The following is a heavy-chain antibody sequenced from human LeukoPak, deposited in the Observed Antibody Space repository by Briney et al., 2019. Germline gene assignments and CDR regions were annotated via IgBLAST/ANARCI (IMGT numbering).Heavy chain of an antibody. D-gene: IGHD6-19*01. CDR2: INGGSSPI. J-gene: IGHJ4*02. CDR3: AKERSLEIAVAGTIFDY. V-gene: IGHV3-48*01. CDR1: GFSISRDS. Sequence: GGSLRLSCTASGFSISRDSMNWVRQAPGKGLEWVSYINGGSSPIYYADSVRGRFTISRDNAKNSLYLQMNSLRAEDTAVYYCAKERSLEIAVAGTIFDYWGQGTLVTVSS.